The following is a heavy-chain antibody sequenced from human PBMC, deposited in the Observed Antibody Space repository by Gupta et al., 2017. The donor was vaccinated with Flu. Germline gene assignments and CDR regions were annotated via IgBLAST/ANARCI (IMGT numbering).Heavy chain of an antibody. CDR3: ARGSVVTAATFGNFFDP. CDR1: GDAINSGGYY. CDR2: IYYNGNT. D-gene: IGHD3-22*01. J-gene: IGHJ5*02. V-gene: IGHV4-31*03. Sequence: QVQLQESGPGLVTPSQTLSLACSVSGDAINSGGYYWNWIRQYPGKGLEWIGYIYYNGNTYYNPSLKSRVSMSLDTSKNRFSLKLTSVTAAGTAVYYCARGSVVTAATFGNFFDPWGQGTLVTVSS.